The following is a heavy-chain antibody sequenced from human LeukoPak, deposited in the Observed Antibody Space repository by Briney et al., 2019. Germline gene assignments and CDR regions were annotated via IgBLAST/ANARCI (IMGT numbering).Heavy chain of an antibody. V-gene: IGHV4-4*02. CDR3: ARDSSGWYFGG. Sequence: LSETLSLTCAVPGGSISSSNWWSWVRQPPGKGLEWIGSIYYSGSTYYNPSLKSRVTISVDTSKNQFSLKLSSVTAADTAVYYCARDSSGWYFGGWGQGTLVTVSS. CDR2: IYYSGST. CDR1: GGSISSSNW. D-gene: IGHD6-19*01. J-gene: IGHJ4*02.